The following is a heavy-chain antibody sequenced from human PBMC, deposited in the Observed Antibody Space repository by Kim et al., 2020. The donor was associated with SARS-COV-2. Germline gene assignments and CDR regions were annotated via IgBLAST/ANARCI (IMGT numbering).Heavy chain of an antibody. J-gene: IGHJ4*02. D-gene: IGHD2-2*03. CDR2: IDGSDGTT. V-gene: IGHV3-23*01. Sequence: GGSLRLSCTTPGFTFTGYAMSWVRQAPGKGLEWVSSIDGSDGTTYYVDSVKGRFTISRDNSKSTLYLQMSTLRADDTAVYYCMKGGWGWIWDHWGQGTLV. CDR3: MKGGWGWIWDH. CDR1: GFTFTGYA.